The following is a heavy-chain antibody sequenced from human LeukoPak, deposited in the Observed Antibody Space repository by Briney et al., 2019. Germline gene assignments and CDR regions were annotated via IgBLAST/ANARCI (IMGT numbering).Heavy chain of an antibody. Sequence: GGSLRLSCAASGFTFSNYGMSWVRQAPGKGLEWVSAITGSGGTTYYADSMKGRFTISRDNSKNTLYLQMNSLRAEDTAVYYCAKDRVGAILYFDYWGLGTLVTVSS. J-gene: IGHJ4*02. CDR1: GFTFSNYG. D-gene: IGHD1-26*01. V-gene: IGHV3-23*01. CDR3: AKDRVGAILYFDY. CDR2: ITGSGGTT.